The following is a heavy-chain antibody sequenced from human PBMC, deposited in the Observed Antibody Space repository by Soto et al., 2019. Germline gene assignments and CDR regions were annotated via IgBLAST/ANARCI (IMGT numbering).Heavy chain of an antibody. Sequence: EVQLVESGGGLVQPGGSLRLSCAASGFTFSSYSMNWVRQAPGKGLEWVSYISSSSSTIYYAGSVKGRVTISRDNAKNALYLQMGSRRAEDTAVYYCARDLLDFWRGYYQPGLGDAFENWGQGTMVTVSS. D-gene: IGHD3-3*01. V-gene: IGHV3-48*01. CDR2: ISSSSSTI. J-gene: IGHJ3*02. CDR1: GFTFSSYS. CDR3: ARDLLDFWRGYYQPGLGDAFEN.